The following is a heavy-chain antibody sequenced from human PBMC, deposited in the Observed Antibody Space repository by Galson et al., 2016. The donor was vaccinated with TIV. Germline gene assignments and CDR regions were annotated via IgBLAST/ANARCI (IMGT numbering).Heavy chain of an antibody. CDR1: GFTVSNNY. J-gene: IGHJ6*02. CDR3: ARDRRHCGNECSLYYYYGMDV. D-gene: IGHD2-21*01. Sequence: SLRLSCAASGFTVSNNYMTWVRQAPGKGLEWVSLIYSGGSTSYADSVKGRFTISRDNSENTVYLQMNSLRAEDTAVYYCARDRRHCGNECSLYYYYGMDVWGQGTTVTVSS. CDR2: IYSGGST. V-gene: IGHV3-66*02.